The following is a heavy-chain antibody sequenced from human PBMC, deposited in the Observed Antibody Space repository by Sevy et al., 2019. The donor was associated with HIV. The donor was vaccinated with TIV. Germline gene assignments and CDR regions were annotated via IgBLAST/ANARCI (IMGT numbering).Heavy chain of an antibody. D-gene: IGHD4-17*01. V-gene: IGHV3-48*03. CDR1: GFTFSSYE. CDR2: ISSSGSTI. Sequence: GGSVRLSCAASGFTFSSYEMNWVRQAPGKGLEWVSYISSSGSTIYYADSVKGRFTISRDNAKNSLYLQMNSLRAEDTAVYYCARDPDYGDRTYLDYWGQGTLVTVSS. CDR3: ARDPDYGDRTYLDY. J-gene: IGHJ4*02.